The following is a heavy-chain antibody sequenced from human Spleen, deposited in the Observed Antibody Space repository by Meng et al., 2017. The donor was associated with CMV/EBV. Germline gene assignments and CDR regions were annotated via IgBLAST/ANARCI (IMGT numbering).Heavy chain of an antibody. V-gene: IGHV1-69*01. CDR2: FIPLFGTA. CDR3: ATSFTNYPNWFDP. Sequence: ASAGTFRNYSMGWVRQSPGQGLEWMGGFIPLFGTAKYAQNFQGRLTISVDESSSTAYMDLKSLRSDDTALYYCATSFTNYPNWFDPWGQGTLVTVSS. CDR1: AGTFRNYS. J-gene: IGHJ5*02. D-gene: IGHD4/OR15-4a*01.